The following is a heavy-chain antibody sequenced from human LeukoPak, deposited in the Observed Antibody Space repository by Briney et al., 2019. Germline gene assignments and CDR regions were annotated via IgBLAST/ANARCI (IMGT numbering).Heavy chain of an antibody. CDR1: GFAFSTYG. CDR2: IWYDGSNK. CDR3: ARALSTAARTTQFDY. Sequence: GGSLRLSCAASGFAFSTYGMHWVRQAPGKGLEWVAAIWYDGSNKYYADSVKGRFTISRDNSKNTLYLQMNSLRAEDTAVYYCARALSTAARTTQFDYWGQGTLVTVSS. V-gene: IGHV3-33*01. J-gene: IGHJ4*02. D-gene: IGHD6-6*01.